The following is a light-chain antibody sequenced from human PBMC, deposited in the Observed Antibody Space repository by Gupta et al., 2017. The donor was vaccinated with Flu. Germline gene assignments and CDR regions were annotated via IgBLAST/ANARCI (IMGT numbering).Light chain of an antibody. CDR1: SRDVGGYNY. CDR2: DVS. V-gene: IGLV2-11*01. CDR3: SSYAGSYG. J-gene: IGLJ2*01. Sequence: QSALTQPRSVSGSPGPSVTISCTGTSRDVGGYNYVSWYQQHPGKAPKLMIYDVSKRPSEVPDRFSGSKSGNTASLTISGLQAEDEADYYGSSYAGSYGLGGGTKLTVL.